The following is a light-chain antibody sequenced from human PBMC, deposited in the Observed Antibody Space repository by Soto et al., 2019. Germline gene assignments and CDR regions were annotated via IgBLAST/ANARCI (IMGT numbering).Light chain of an antibody. CDR1: QSVSNT. J-gene: IGKJ1*01. CDR3: QKSNNWPWV. V-gene: IGKV3-15*01. Sequence: ASQSVSNTYVAWYQQKPGQAPRLLIYDASTRATGIPARFSSSGAGTDLTIPISSLQSEDLAAHYSQKSNNWPWVFGQGTKVDIK. CDR2: DAS.